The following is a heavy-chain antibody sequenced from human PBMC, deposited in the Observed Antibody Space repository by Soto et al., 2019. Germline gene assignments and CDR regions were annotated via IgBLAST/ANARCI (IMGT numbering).Heavy chain of an antibody. CDR1: GYTFTSYA. J-gene: IGHJ6*02. Sequence: ASVKVSCKASGYTFTSYAMHWVRQAPGQRLEWMGWINAGNGNTKYAQKFQGRVTMTRDTSTSTAYMELSSLRSEDTAVYYCASSYGMVTINDYYYYYGMDVWGQGTTVTVSS. D-gene: IGHD5-12*01. CDR3: ASSYGMVTINDYYYYYGMDV. V-gene: IGHV1-3*01. CDR2: INAGNGNT.